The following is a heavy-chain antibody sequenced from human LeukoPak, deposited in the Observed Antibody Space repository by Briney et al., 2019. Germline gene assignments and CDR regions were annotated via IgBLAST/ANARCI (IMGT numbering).Heavy chain of an antibody. CDR3: ARELDWPQNYYFDY. D-gene: IGHD3-9*01. V-gene: IGHV3-30-3*01. Sequence: GGSLRLSCAASGFTFSSYAMHWVRQAPGKGLEGVAVISYDGSNKYYGDSVKGRFTISRDNSKNTLYLQMNSLRAEDTAVYYCARELDWPQNYYFDYWGQGTLVTVSS. CDR1: GFTFSSYA. J-gene: IGHJ4*02. CDR2: ISYDGSNK.